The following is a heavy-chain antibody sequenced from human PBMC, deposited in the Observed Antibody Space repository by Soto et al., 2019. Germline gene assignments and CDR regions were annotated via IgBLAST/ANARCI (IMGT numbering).Heavy chain of an antibody. Sequence: QVQLVESGGGVVQPGRSLRLSCAASGFTFSSYGMHWVRQAPGKGLEWEAVIWYDGSNKYYADSVKGRFTISRDNSKNTLDLQMNSLRAEDTAVYYCARVRPYDYGGNLPLDYWGQGTLVTVSS. J-gene: IGHJ4*02. CDR1: GFTFSSYG. D-gene: IGHD4-17*01. CDR2: IWYDGSNK. V-gene: IGHV3-33*01. CDR3: ARVRPYDYGGNLPLDY.